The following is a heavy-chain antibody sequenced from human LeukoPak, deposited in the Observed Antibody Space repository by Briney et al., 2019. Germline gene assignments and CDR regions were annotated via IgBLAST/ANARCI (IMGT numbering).Heavy chain of an antibody. CDR1: GFTFSSYA. Sequence: PGGSLRLSCAASGFTFSSYAMSWVRQAPGKGLEWVSSISSSSSYIYYADSVKGRFTISRDNAKNSLYLQMNNLRAEDTAVYYCARDLLRSGDVVGYWGQGTLVTVSS. V-gene: IGHV3-21*01. CDR3: ARDLLRSGDVVGY. D-gene: IGHD4-17*01. J-gene: IGHJ4*02. CDR2: ISSSSSYI.